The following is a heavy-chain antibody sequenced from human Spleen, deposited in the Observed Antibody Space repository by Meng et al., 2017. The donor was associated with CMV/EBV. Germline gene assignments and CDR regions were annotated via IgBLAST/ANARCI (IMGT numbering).Heavy chain of an antibody. D-gene: IGHD2-2*02. CDR3: ARGLSTAYCSSTSCYTVPYYYGMDV. CDR1: GYPFISYG. Sequence: ASVKVSCKTSGYPFISYGVIWVRRAPGQGLEWMGWISGYDGDTKYAQNLQGRVTMTTDTSTTTAYMELRSLRSDDTAVYYCARGLSTAYCSSTSCYTVPYYYGMDVWGQGTTVTVSS. V-gene: IGHV1-18*01. CDR2: ISGYDGDT. J-gene: IGHJ6*02.